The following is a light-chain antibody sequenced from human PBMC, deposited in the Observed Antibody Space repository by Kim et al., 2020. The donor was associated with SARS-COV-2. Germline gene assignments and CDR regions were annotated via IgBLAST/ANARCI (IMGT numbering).Light chain of an antibody. V-gene: IGKV1-NL1*01. CDR3: QQYSSVPLT. CDR1: QVIGNS. J-gene: IGKJ4*01. Sequence: GDRVTITCLASQVIGNSLVWYQQKSGQAPNLLVYTTSRLHSGVPSRFSGSGSGTDYTLTISSLQPEDFATYYCQQYSSVPLTFGGGTKVDIK. CDR2: TTS.